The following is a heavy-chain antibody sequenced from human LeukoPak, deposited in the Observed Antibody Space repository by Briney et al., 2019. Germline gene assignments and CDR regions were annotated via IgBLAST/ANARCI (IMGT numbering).Heavy chain of an antibody. J-gene: IGHJ6*02. Sequence: GGSLRLSCAASGFTFSSYSMNWVRQAPGKGLEWVSSISSSSSYIYYADSVKGRFTISRDNAKNSLYLQMNSLRAEDTAVYYCARDYDFWSGSIYYYYGMDVWGQGTTVTVSS. CDR1: GFTFSSYS. D-gene: IGHD3-3*01. CDR2: ISSSSSYI. V-gene: IGHV3-21*01. CDR3: ARDYDFWSGSIYYYYGMDV.